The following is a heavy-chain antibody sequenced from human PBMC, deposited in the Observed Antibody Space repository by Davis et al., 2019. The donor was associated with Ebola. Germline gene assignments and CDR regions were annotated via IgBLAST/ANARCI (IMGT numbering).Heavy chain of an antibody. V-gene: IGHV1-18*01. CDR3: ARGRNGGWDFDY. D-gene: IGHD6-19*01. CDR1: GYTFNSHG. Sequence: AASVKVSCKASGYTFNSHGISWLRQAPGQGLEWMAWISAYNGHTNYAQKFQGRLTLTTDTSTSTVYMELRSLTSDDTAEYYCARGRNGGWDFDYWGQGTRVTVSS. CDR2: ISAYNGHT. J-gene: IGHJ4*02.